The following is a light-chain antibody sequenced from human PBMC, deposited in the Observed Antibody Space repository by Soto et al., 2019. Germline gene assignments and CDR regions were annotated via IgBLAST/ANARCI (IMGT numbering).Light chain of an antibody. CDR2: GNS. CDR1: SSNIGAGYD. V-gene: IGLV1-40*01. CDR3: QSYDSSLSGYVV. Sequence: QSVLTQPPSVSGAPGQRVTISCTGSSSNIGAGYDVHWYQQLPGTAPKLLMYGNSNRPSGVPDRFSGSNSGTSASLAITGLQAEDEADYYCQSYDSSLSGYVVFGGGTKVTVL. J-gene: IGLJ2*01.